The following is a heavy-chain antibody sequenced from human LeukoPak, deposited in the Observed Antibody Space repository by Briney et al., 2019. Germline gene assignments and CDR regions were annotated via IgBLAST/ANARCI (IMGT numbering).Heavy chain of an antibody. CDR1: GYTFNDYC. V-gene: IGHV1-2*02. J-gene: IGHJ4*02. CDR2: INPKSGFT. D-gene: IGHD6-19*01. CDR3: ARDNKREQWLASGADY. Sequence: ASVKVSCKASGYTFNDYCIHWVRQAPGQGLEWMGYINPKSGFTLYAPKFQGRVTLTRDSSITTASLNLSRLTSHDTAIYYCARDNKREQWLASGADYWGQGSLVTVSS.